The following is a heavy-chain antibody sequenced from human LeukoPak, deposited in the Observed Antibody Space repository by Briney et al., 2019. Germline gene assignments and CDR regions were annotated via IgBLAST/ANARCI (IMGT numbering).Heavy chain of an antibody. J-gene: IGHJ6*02. V-gene: IGHV4-4*07. CDR1: GGSISSYY. CDR3: ARGGDSSSWYYYYGMDV. CDR2: IYTSGST. D-gene: IGHD6-13*01. Sequence: PSETLSLTCTVSGGSISSYYWSWIRQPAGKGLEWIGRIYTSGSTNYNPPLKSRVTMSVDTSKNQFSLKLSSVTAADTAVYYCARGGDSSSWYYYYGMDVWGQGTTVTVSS.